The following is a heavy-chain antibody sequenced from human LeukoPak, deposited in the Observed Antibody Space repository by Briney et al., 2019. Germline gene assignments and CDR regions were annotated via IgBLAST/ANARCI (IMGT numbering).Heavy chain of an antibody. D-gene: IGHD4-17*01. V-gene: IGHV4-34*01. CDR2: INHSGST. CDR3: ARGTTVTATFYYHYGMHV. Sequence: SETLSLTCAVYGGSFSGYYWSWIRQPPGKGLEWIGEINHSGSTNYNPSLKSRVTISVDTSKNQFSLKLSSVTAADTAVYYCARGTTVTATFYYHYGMHVWGQGNTVTVSS. J-gene: IGHJ6*02. CDR1: GGSFSGYY.